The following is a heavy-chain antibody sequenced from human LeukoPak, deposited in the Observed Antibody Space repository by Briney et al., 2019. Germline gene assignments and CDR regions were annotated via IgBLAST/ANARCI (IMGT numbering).Heavy chain of an antibody. Sequence: PGGSLRLSCTASGFTFSHYAMIWVHQTPGKGLEWVSAINDGDDGPYYADSVKGRFTISRDNSKNTLFLQMNNLRAEDTALYYCTRSLNYFTSGTSRRDFDSWGQGTLVTVSS. CDR3: TRSLNYFTSGTSRRDFDS. D-gene: IGHD3-10*01. CDR1: GFTFSHYA. CDR2: INDGDDGP. J-gene: IGHJ4*02. V-gene: IGHV3-23*01.